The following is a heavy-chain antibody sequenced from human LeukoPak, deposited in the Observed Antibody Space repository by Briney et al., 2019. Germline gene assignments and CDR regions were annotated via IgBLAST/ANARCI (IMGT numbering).Heavy chain of an antibody. CDR2: IIPIFGTA. CDR3: AITYYYDSTTLYNLFDP. Sequence: ASVRVSCKASGGTFSSYAISWVRQAPGEGLEWMGGIIPIFGTANYAQKFQGRVTITADESTSTAYMELSSLRSEDTAVCYCAITYYYDSTTLYNLFDPWGQGTLVTVSS. CDR1: GGTFSSYA. J-gene: IGHJ5*02. D-gene: IGHD3-22*01. V-gene: IGHV1-69*13.